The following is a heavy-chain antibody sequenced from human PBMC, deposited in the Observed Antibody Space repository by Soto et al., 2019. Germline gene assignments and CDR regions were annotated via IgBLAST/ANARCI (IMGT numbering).Heavy chain of an antibody. CDR3: AKVPYCSSTSCYWVNYYYYGMDV. J-gene: IGHJ6*02. CDR1: GFTFSSYA. V-gene: IGHV3-23*01. D-gene: IGHD2-2*01. Sequence: GGSLRLSCAASGFTFSSYAMSCVRQAPGKGLEWVSAISGSGGSTYYADSVKGRFTISSDNSKNTLYLQMNSLRADDTAVYYCAKVPYCSSTSCYWVNYYYYGMDVWGQGTTVTFS. CDR2: ISGSGGST.